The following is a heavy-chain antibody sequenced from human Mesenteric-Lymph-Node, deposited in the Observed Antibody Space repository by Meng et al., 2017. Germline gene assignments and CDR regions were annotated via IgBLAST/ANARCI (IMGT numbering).Heavy chain of an antibody. CDR3: VRENYYGSGRLGAFDV. J-gene: IGHJ3*01. Sequence: GESLKISCAASGFTFSSYEMNWVRQAPGKGLEWVATIKPDGSEKYYVDSVKGRFSLSRDNAKKSLYLQINSLRAEDTAVYYCVRENYYGSGRLGAFDVWGQGTMVTVSS. CDR1: GFTFSSYE. D-gene: IGHD3-10*01. V-gene: IGHV3-7*01. CDR2: IKPDGSEK.